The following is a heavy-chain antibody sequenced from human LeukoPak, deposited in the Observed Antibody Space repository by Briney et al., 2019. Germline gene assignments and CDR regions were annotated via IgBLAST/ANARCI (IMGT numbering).Heavy chain of an antibody. CDR2: TRNKANSYTT. V-gene: IGHV3-72*01. J-gene: IGHJ3*02. CDR3: ARDSRDREAFDI. CDR1: GFTFSDHY. D-gene: IGHD1-26*01. Sequence: PGGSLRLSCAASGFTFSDHYMDWVRHAPGKGLEWVGRTRNKANSYTTEYAASVKGRFTISRDDSKNSLYLQMNSLKTEDTAVYYCARDSRDREAFDIWGQGTMVTVSS.